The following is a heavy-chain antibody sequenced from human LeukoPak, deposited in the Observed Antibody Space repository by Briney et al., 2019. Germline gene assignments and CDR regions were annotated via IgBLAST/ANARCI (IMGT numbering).Heavy chain of an antibody. CDR2: IIPIFGTA. Sequence: GASVKVSCKASGGTFSSYAISWVRQAPGQGREWMGGIIPIFGTANYAQKFQGRVTVTADESTSTAYMELSSVRSEDTAVYYCAIRVTYWDRSRRSAYWFDPWGQGTLVTVSS. CDR1: GGTFSSYA. V-gene: IGHV1-69*13. D-gene: IGHD1/OR15-1a*01. J-gene: IGHJ5*02. CDR3: AIRVTYWDRSRRSAYWFDP.